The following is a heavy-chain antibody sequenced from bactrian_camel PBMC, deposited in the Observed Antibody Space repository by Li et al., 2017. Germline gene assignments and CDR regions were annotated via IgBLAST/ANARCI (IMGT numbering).Heavy chain of an antibody. CDR1: GYPYSGYC. CDR3: AAEKGNYGDYCGPSCPFGN. Sequence: VQLVESGGESVQAGGSLRLSCVATGYPYSGYCVGWFRQVPGKEREGVAAIYRADSSTYYADSVEGRFTISTDAARNTLYLQMNSLESEDTGVYYCAAEKGNYGDYCGPSCPFGNRGQGTQVTVS. V-gene: IGHV3S1*01. J-gene: IGHJ6*01. CDR2: IYRADSST. D-gene: IGHD2*01.